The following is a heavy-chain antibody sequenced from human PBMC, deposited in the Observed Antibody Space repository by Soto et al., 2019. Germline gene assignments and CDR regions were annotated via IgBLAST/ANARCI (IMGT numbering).Heavy chain of an antibody. Sequence: NRSETLSLTCTVSGGSISSGDYYWSWIRQPPGKGLEWIGYIYYSGSTYYNPSLKSRVTISVDTSKNQFSLKLSSVTAADTAVYYCARGNMCGTNGVCFHYYYGMDVWGQGTTVTVSS. J-gene: IGHJ6*02. CDR2: IYYSGST. D-gene: IGHD2-8*01. CDR1: GGSISSGDYY. CDR3: ARGNMCGTNGVCFHYYYGMDV. V-gene: IGHV4-30-4*01.